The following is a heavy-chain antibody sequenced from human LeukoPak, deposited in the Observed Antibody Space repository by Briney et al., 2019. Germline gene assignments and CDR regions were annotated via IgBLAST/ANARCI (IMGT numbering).Heavy chain of an antibody. CDR1: GGSISSPHYY. Sequence: SETLSLTCTVSGGSISSPHYYWDWIRQPPGKGLEWIGNIYYSGSTYYNPSLKSRVTISVDTSKNQFSLKLSSVTAADTAVYYCARGFVATITDWFDPWGQGTLVTVSS. V-gene: IGHV4-39*01. D-gene: IGHD5-12*01. CDR2: IYYSGST. CDR3: ARGFVATITDWFDP. J-gene: IGHJ5*02.